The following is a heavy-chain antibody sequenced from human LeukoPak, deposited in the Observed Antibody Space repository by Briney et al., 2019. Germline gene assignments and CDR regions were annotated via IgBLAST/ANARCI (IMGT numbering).Heavy chain of an antibody. CDR2: IIPIFGTA. Sequence: SVKVSCKPSGGTLSSYAICRVRQAPGQGLEWMGGIIPIFGTANYAQKFQGRVTITTDESTSTAYMELRSLRSEDTAVYYCASRYCSSTSCQDYWGQGTLVTVSS. J-gene: IGHJ4*02. D-gene: IGHD2-2*01. CDR1: GGTLSSYA. CDR3: ASRYCSSTSCQDY. V-gene: IGHV1-69*05.